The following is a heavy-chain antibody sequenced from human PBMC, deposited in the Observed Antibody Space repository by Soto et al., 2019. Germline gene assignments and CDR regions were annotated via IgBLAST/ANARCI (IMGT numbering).Heavy chain of an antibody. Sequence: GGSLRLSCAASGFTFNTYSMNWVRQAPGKGLEWVSSISDSGTDKYYADSVTGRFTISRDNAKNSLYLQMNRLRAEDTGLYYCARGTSKRPGPGLVYWGQGTLVTVSS. CDR2: ISDSGTDK. D-gene: IGHD1-1*01. CDR3: ARGTSKRPGPGLVY. V-gene: IGHV3-21*01. CDR1: GFTFNTYS. J-gene: IGHJ4*02.